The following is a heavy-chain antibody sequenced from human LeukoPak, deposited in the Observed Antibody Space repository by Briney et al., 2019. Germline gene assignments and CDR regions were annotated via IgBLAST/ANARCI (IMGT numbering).Heavy chain of an antibody. Sequence: SETLSLTCIVSGGSISSSRDYWAWIRQPPGKGLEWIANIYYSSSTYYSPSLKSRVIISVDTSKNQFSLKLSSVTAADTAVYYCARHSDIVVVPAAMPVRYFDYWGQGTLVTVSS. D-gene: IGHD2-2*01. CDR1: GGSISSSRDY. CDR3: ARHSDIVVVPAAMPVRYFDY. J-gene: IGHJ4*02. V-gene: IGHV4-39*01. CDR2: IYYSSST.